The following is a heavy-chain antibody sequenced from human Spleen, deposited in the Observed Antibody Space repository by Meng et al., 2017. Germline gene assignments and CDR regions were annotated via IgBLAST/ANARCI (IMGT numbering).Heavy chain of an antibody. CDR1: GGSISSSNG. CDR2: IYHGGDT. Sequence: QVRRHEPGPGLVKPSGTLSLTCAVSGGSISSSNGWSWVRQPPGKGLEWIGEIYHGGDTNYNPSLKSRVTIAIDRSKNQFSLKLCSVTAADTAVYYCASWIYSCGWQWGQGTLVTVSS. J-gene: IGHJ4*02. V-gene: IGHV4-4*02. D-gene: IGHD6-19*01. CDR3: ASWIYSCGWQ.